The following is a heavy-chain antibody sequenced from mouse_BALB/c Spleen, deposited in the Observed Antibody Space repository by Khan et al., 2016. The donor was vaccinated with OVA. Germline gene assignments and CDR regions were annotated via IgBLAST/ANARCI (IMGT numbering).Heavy chain of an antibody. CDR2: ISYGGST. CDR1: GYSITSDYA. D-gene: IGHD1-1*01. V-gene: IGHV3-2*02. CDR3: ARKNAYGYAMDY. Sequence: EVQLVESGPGLVKPFQSLSLTCTVTGYSITSDYAWDWIRQFPGNKLEWMGYISYGGSTSYNPSLKSRISITRDTSKNQFFLQLNSVTTEDTATYYCARKNAYGYAMDYWGQGTSVTVSS. J-gene: IGHJ4*01.